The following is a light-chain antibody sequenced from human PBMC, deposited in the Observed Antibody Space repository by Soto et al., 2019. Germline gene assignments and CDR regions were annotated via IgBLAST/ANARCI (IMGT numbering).Light chain of an antibody. V-gene: IGKV3-15*01. Sequence: EIVMTQSPATLSVSPGERATLSCRASQSVGSNLAWYQQKPGQAPRLLIFDASTRATGIPARFTGSGSGTEFTLTITSLQSADFAVYYCQQYDNWPPGPFGQGTKLEI. CDR3: QQYDNWPPGP. CDR2: DAS. J-gene: IGKJ2*01. CDR1: QSVGSN.